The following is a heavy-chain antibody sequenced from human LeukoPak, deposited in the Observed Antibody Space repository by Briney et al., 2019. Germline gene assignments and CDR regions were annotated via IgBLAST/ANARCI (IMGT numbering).Heavy chain of an antibody. CDR2: IYTSGST. J-gene: IGHJ4*02. CDR3: ARETDFWSGYYPFDY. Sequence: SETLSLTCTVSGGSISSYYWSWIRQPAGKGLEWIGRIYTSGSTNYNPSLKSRVTMSVDTSKNQFSLKLSSVTAADTAAYYCARETDFWSGYYPFDYWGQGTLVTVSS. D-gene: IGHD3-3*01. V-gene: IGHV4-4*07. CDR1: GGSISSYY.